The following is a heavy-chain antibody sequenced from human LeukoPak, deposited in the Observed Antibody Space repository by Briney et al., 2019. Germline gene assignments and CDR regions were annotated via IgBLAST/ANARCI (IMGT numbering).Heavy chain of an antibody. CDR2: ISSTGIAA. CDR1: GFTFNNYA. J-gene: IGHJ4*02. V-gene: IGHV3-23*01. CDR3: AKGRDSSGYRVLFDY. Sequence: PGGSLRLSCATSGFTFNNYAMSWVRQAPGKGLEWVSAISSTGIAAYYADSVKGRFTISRDNAKNSLYLQMNSLRAEDTALYYCAKGRDSSGYRVLFDYWGQGTLVTVSS. D-gene: IGHD3-22*01.